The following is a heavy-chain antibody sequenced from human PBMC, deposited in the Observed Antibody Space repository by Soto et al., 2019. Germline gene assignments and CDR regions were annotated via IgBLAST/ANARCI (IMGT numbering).Heavy chain of an antibody. Sequence: ASVKVSCQASGYTYSNYYIHWVRQAPVQGLEWMGIINPRDGTTSYAQKFWGRVTMSRHTSTSTAYMELSSLRSEDTAVYYCGRGACGARRCYRFDYWGQGTLVTVS. J-gene: IGHJ4*02. CDR3: GRGACGARRCYRFDY. D-gene: IGHD2-21*01. CDR2: INPRDGTT. CDR1: GYTYSNYY. V-gene: IGHV1-46*03.